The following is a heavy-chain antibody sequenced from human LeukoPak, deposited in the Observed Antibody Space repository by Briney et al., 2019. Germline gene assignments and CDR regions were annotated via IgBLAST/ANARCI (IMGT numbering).Heavy chain of an antibody. CDR3: AGSSSWFFFDY. D-gene: IGHD6-13*01. CDR1: GFTFSDYY. V-gene: IGHV3-11*01. Sequence: GGSLRLSCAASGFTFSDYYVSWIRQAPGKGLEWVSYISSSGSTIYYADSVKGRFTISRDNAKNSLYLQMNSLRAEDTAVYYCAGSSSWFFFDYWGQGTLVTVSS. CDR2: ISSSGSTI. J-gene: IGHJ4*02.